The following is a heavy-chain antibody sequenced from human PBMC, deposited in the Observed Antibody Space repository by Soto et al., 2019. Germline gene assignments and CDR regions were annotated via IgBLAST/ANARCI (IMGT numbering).Heavy chain of an antibody. D-gene: IGHD3-22*01. CDR3: ARSGYYGGRAFDY. CDR2: IYYSGST. CDR1: GGSISSYY. Sequence: KASETLSLTCTVSGGSISSYYWSWIRQPPGKGLEWIGYIYYSGSTNYNPSLKSRVTISVDTSKNQFSLKLSSVTAADTAVYYCARSGYYGGRAFDYWGQGTLVTVSS. V-gene: IGHV4-59*01. J-gene: IGHJ4*02.